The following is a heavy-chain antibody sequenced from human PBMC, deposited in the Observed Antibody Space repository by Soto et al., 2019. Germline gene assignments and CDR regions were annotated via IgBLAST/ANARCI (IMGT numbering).Heavy chain of an antibody. CDR3: ATCDFWRGRCDY. CDR2: VSQSGTT. V-gene: IGHV4-39*02. CDR1: GDSISSSDYF. J-gene: IGHJ4*02. D-gene: IGHD3-3*01. Sequence: QLQLRESGPGLVKPSETLSLTCSVSGDSISSSDYFWGWIRQPPGKGLEWIGSVSQSGTTYYSPSRTSRATISVDTSKNPFSLKLTSATAADTAVYYCATCDFWRGRCDYWCKGTLVSVSS.